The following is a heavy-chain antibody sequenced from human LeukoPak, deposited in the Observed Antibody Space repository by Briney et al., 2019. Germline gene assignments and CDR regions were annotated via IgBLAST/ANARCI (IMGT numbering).Heavy chain of an antibody. J-gene: IGHJ5*02. CDR2: ISGSGGST. D-gene: IGHD2-2*01. Sequence: PGESLRLSCAASGFTFSSYAMSWVRQAPGKGLEWVSAISGSGGSTYYADSVKGRFTISRDNSKNTLYLQMNSLRAEDTAVYYCAKLPGYCSSTSCPLRWFDPWGQGTLVTVSS. CDR1: GFTFSSYA. V-gene: IGHV3-23*01. CDR3: AKLPGYCSSTSCPLRWFDP.